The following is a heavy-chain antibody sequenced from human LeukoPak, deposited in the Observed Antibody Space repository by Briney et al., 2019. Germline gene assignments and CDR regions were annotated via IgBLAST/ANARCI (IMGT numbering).Heavy chain of an antibody. CDR3: ARDISRWNELDS. J-gene: IGHJ4*02. CDR2: IYYSGST. D-gene: IGHD1-1*01. CDR1: GGSISSYY. Sequence: SETLSLTCTVSGGSISSYYWSWIRQPPGKGLEWIGYIYYSGSTNYNPSLKSRVTISVDTSKNQFSLKLSSVTAADTAVYYCARDISRWNELDSWGQGTLVTVSS. V-gene: IGHV4-59*12.